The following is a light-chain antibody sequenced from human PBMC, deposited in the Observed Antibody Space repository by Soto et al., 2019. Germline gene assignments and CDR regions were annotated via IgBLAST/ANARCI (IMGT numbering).Light chain of an antibody. J-gene: IGLJ3*02. V-gene: IGLV2-14*01. CDR3: SSYTSSSTPS. Sequence: QSGLTQPASVSGSPGQSITISCTGTSSDVGGYNYVSWYQQHPGKAPKLMIYEVSNRPSGVSNRFSGSKSGNTASLTISGLQAEDEADYYCSSYTSSSTPSFGGGTKLTVL. CDR2: EVS. CDR1: SSDVGGYNY.